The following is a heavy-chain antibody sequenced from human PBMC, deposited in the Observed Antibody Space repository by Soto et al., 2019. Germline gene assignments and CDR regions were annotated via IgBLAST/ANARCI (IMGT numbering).Heavy chain of an antibody. V-gene: IGHV3-23*01. CDR3: AKKLAIVVVITAIDY. CDR1: GFTFSSYA. J-gene: IGHJ4*02. D-gene: IGHD3-22*01. Sequence: GGSLRLSCAASGFTFSSYAMSWVRQSPGKGLEWVSAISGSGGSTYYADSVKGRFTISRDNSKNTLYLQMNSLSAEDTAVYYCAKKLAIVVVITAIDYWGQGTLVTVSS. CDR2: ISGSGGST.